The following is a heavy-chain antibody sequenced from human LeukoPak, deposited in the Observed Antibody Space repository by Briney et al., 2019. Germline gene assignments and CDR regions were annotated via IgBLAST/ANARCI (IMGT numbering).Heavy chain of an antibody. D-gene: IGHD7-27*01. CDR3: ASRKLGNDY. Sequence: SETLSLTCTVSGGSVSDYYWSWIRQSPGKGLEWIGYIYYTGTSYNPSLKSRVTISADTSKNQFSLNLSSVTAADTAVYYCASRKLGNDYWGQGILVTVSS. CDR2: IYYTGT. CDR1: GGSVSDYY. J-gene: IGHJ4*02. V-gene: IGHV4-59*02.